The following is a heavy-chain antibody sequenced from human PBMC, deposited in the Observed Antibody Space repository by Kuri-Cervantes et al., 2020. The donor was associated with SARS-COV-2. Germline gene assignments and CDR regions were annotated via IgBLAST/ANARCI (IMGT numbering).Heavy chain of an antibody. J-gene: IGHJ4*02. CDR3: ARGPGNWGGFDY. Sequence: GSLRLSCTVSGGSIRTYNYYWGWIRQPPGKGLEWIGEINHSGSTNYNPSLKSRVTISVDTSKNQFSLKLSSVTAADTAVYYCARGPGNWGGFDYWGQGTLVTVSS. D-gene: IGHD7-27*01. V-gene: IGHV4-39*07. CDR2: INHSGST. CDR1: GGSIRTYNYY.